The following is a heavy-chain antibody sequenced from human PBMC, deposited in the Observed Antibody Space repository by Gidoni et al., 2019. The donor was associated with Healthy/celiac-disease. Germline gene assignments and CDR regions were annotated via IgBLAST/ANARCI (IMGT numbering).Heavy chain of an antibody. D-gene: IGHD3-22*01. CDR1: GASISSGDYY. CDR3: ARVYDSSGYPRATFDI. V-gene: IGHV4-30-4*01. CDR2: IYYSGST. Sequence: QVQLQESGPGLVKPSQTLSLTCTVSGASISSGDYYWSWIRQPPGKGLAWIGYIYYSGSTYYNPSLKSRVTISVDTSKNQFSLKLSSVTAADTAVYYCARVYDSSGYPRATFDIWGQGTMVTVSS. J-gene: IGHJ3*02.